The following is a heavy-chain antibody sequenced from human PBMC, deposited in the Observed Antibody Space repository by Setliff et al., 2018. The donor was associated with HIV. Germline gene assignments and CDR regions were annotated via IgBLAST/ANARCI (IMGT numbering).Heavy chain of an antibody. D-gene: IGHD3-22*01. CDR1: GYTFTSYY. J-gene: IGHJ4*02. V-gene: IGHV1-46*01. CDR2: INPSGGST. CDR3: ARDAESVYYYDSSGYFDY. Sequence: ASVKVSCKASGYTFTSYYMHWVRQAPGQGLERMGIINPSGGSTSYAQKFQGRVTMTRDTSTSTVYMELSSLRSEDTAVYYCARDAESVYYYDSSGYFDYWGQGTLVTVSS.